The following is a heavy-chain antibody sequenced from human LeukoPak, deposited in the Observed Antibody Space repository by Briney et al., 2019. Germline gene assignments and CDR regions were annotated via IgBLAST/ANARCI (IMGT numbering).Heavy chain of an antibody. CDR1: GGSISSGDYY. CDR2: IYYSGSN. V-gene: IGHV4-30-4*08. CDR3: ARGESGWYTYYFDY. D-gene: IGHD6-19*01. Sequence: PSQTLSLTCTVSGGSISSGDYYWSWIRQPQGKGLEWIGYIYYSGSNYYNPSLRSRATLSVDTSKNQFPLKLSSVAAADTAVYYCARGESGWYTYYFDYWGQGTLVTVSS. J-gene: IGHJ4*02.